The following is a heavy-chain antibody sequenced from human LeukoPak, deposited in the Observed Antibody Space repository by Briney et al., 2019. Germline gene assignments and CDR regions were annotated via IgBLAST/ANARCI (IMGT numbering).Heavy chain of an antibody. J-gene: IGHJ6*02. CDR2: ISSSSSYI. CDR3: ARKGRGGRHYYYYYGMDV. CDR1: GFTFSSYS. D-gene: IGHD2-15*01. Sequence: GGSLRLSCAASGFTFSSYSMNWVRQAPGKGLEWVSSISSSSSYIYYADSVKGRFTISRDNAKNSLYLQMNSLRAEDTAVYYCARKGRGGRHYYYYYGMDVWGQGTTVTVSS. V-gene: IGHV3-21*01.